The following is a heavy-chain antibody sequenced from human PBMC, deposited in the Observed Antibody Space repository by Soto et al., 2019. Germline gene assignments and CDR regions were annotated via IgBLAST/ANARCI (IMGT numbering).Heavy chain of an antibody. CDR2: TNPNTGGT. D-gene: IGHD3-16*01. CDR3: AGASHYGLDSPYYMDV. CDR1: GYNFTGYY. V-gene: IGHV1-2*02. J-gene: IGHJ6*03. Sequence: QVQLVQSGAEVKKPGASVKVSCKASGYNFTGYYMHWVRQAPGQGLEWMGWTNPNTGGTNYAQKFQGGVTMTRDTSISTAYMELSRLRADDTAVYYCAGASHYGLDSPYYMDVWGKGSTVTVAS.